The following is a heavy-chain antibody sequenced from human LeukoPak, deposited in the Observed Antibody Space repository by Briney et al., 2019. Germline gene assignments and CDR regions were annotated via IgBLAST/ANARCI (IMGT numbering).Heavy chain of an antibody. CDR3: AREYSSSWSDY. CDR2: ITSSGTYI. J-gene: IGHJ4*02. CDR1: GFTFSSYN. Sequence: GGSLTLSCAASGFTFSSYNMNWVRQAPGKGLEWVSSITSSGTYIYYADSVKGRFTISRDNAKNSLYLQMNSLRAEDTAVYYCAREYSSSWSDYWGQGTLVTVSS. D-gene: IGHD6-13*01. V-gene: IGHV3-21*01.